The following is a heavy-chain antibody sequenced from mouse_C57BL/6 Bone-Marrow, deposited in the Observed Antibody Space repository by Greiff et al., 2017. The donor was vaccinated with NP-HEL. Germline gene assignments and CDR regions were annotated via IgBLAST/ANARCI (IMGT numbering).Heavy chain of an antibody. CDR1: GYAFTNYL. J-gene: IGHJ1*03. CDR3: ARFYWYFDV. CDR2: INPGSGGT. Sequence: QVPLKESGAELVRPGTSVKVSCKASGYAFTNYLIEWVKQRPGQGLEWIGVINPGSGGTNYNEKFKGKATLTADKSSSTAYMQLSSLTSEDSAVYFCARFYWYFDVWGTGTTVTVSS. V-gene: IGHV1-54*01.